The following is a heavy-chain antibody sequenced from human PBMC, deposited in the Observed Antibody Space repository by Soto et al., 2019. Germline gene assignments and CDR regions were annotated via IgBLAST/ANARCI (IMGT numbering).Heavy chain of an antibody. J-gene: IGHJ4*02. CDR1: GFTVSSNY. Sequence: VQLVESGGGLVQPGGSLRLSGAASGFTVSSNYMGWVRQAPGKGLEWVSVIYNGGSTFYADSVKGRFTISRHNSKNTMYLHMSSLSVEDTDVYYCVRDMYSIDWSGEDWGQGTLVTVSS. V-gene: IGHV3-53*04. CDR2: IYNGGST. D-gene: IGHD3-9*01. CDR3: VRDMYSIDWSGED.